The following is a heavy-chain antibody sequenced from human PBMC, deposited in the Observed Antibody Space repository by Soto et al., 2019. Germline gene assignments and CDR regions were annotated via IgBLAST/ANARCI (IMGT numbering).Heavy chain of an antibody. V-gene: IGHV1-18*01. Sequence: QVPLVQSGAEVKKPGASVKVSCKASGYTFTSYGITWVRQAPGQGLEWMGWISAYNGNTNYAQKLQGRVTMTTDTSTSTAYMELRSLTSDDTAVYYCARDPRITPSDYYYMDVWGKGTTVTVSS. D-gene: IGHD3-10*01. CDR3: ARDPRITPSDYYYMDV. CDR2: ISAYNGNT. CDR1: GYTFTSYG. J-gene: IGHJ6*03.